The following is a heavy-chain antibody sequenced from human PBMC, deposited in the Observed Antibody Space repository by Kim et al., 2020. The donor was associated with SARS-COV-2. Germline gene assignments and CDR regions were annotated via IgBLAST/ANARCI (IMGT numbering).Heavy chain of an antibody. D-gene: IGHD4-4*01. Sequence: SETLSLTCAVYGGSFSGYYWSWIRQPPGKGLEWIGEINHSGSTNYNPSLKSRVTISVDTSKNQFSLKLSSVTAADTAVYYCARITSDYSNPRFDYWGQGTLVTVSS. CDR2: INHSGST. J-gene: IGHJ4*02. CDR1: GGSFSGYY. CDR3: ARITSDYSNPRFDY. V-gene: IGHV4-34*01.